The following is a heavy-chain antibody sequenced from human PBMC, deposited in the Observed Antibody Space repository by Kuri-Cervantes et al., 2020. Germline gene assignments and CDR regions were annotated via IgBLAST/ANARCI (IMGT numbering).Heavy chain of an antibody. Sequence: RKVSCKGSGYSFTSYWIGWVRQMPGKGLEWMGIIYPGDSDTRYSPSFQGQVTISADKPISTAYLQWSSLKASDTAMYYCARQDYYYYYMDVWGKGTTVTVSS. CDR1: GYSFTSYW. V-gene: IGHV5-51*01. CDR3: ARQDYYYYYMDV. CDR2: IYPGDSDT. J-gene: IGHJ6*03.